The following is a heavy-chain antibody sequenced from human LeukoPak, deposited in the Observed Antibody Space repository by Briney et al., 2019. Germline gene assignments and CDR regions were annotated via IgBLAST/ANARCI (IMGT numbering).Heavy chain of an antibody. D-gene: IGHD4-23*01. V-gene: IGHV1-2*02. Sequence: ASVKVSCKASGYTFTGYYMHWVRQAPGQGLEWMGWINPNSGGTNYAQKFQGRVTMTRDTSISTAYMELNRLRSDDTAVYYCATTHDYGGNPFDYWGQGTLVTVSS. CDR3: ATTHDYGGNPFDY. CDR1: GYTFTGYY. CDR2: INPNSGGT. J-gene: IGHJ4*02.